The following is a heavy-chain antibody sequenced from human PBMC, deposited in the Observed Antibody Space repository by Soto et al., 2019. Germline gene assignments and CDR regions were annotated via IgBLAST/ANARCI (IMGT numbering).Heavy chain of an antibody. J-gene: IGHJ4*02. CDR1: GYTFTSYC. Sequence: RASVKVSCKASGYTFTSYCISWVRQAPGQGLEWMGWISAYNGNTIYAQKFQGRVTMTEDTSTDTAYMELSGLRSEDTAVYYCATGGSIDIVLVPAAMHYFDYWGQGTLVTVSS. D-gene: IGHD2-2*01. CDR3: ATGGSIDIVLVPAAMHYFDY. V-gene: IGHV1-18*01. CDR2: ISAYNGNT.